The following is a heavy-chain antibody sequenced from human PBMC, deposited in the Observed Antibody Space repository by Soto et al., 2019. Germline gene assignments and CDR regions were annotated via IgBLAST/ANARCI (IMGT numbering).Heavy chain of an antibody. CDR3: AKVKAHMVGTTVYYYYGADV. Sequence: QPGGSLRPSCAASEFTFNNYAMSWVRQAPGEGLESVSSISASGASAFYTDSVKGRFTISRDKSKNTLYLQMNSLRAADTAVYYCAKVKAHMVGTTVYYYYGADVWGQGTAVTVSS. D-gene: IGHD2-21*01. CDR2: ISASGASA. J-gene: IGHJ6*02. V-gene: IGHV3-23*01. CDR1: EFTFNNYA.